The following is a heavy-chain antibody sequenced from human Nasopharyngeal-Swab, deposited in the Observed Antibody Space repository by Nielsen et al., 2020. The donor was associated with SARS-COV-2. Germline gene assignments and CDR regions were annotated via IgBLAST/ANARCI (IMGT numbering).Heavy chain of an antibody. CDR3: ARDKARYNWNLSLGWYFDL. D-gene: IGHD1-20*01. Sequence: GESLKISCAASGFTFSSYEMNWVRQAPGKGLEWVSYISGSGSTIYYADSVKGRFTISRDNAKNSLYLQMNSLRAEDTAVYYCARDKARYNWNLSLGWYFDLWGRGTLVTVSS. CDR2: ISGSGSTI. CDR1: GFTFSSYE. J-gene: IGHJ2*01. V-gene: IGHV3-48*03.